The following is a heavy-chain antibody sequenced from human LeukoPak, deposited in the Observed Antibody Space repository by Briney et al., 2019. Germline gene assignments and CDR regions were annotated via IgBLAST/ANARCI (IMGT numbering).Heavy chain of an antibody. Sequence: GGSLRLSCAASGFTFSSYWMSWVRQAPGKGLEWVSSISSSSSYIYYADSVKGRFTISRDNAKNSLYLQMNSLRAEDTAVYYCASGRLRSSFDPWGQGTLVTVSS. CDR3: ASGRLRSSFDP. CDR2: ISSSSSYI. J-gene: IGHJ5*02. V-gene: IGHV3-21*01. D-gene: IGHD5-12*01. CDR1: GFTFSSYW.